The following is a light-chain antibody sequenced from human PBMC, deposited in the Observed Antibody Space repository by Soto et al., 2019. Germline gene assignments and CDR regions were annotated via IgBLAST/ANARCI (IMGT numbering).Light chain of an antibody. CDR3: PQSYSIPI. J-gene: IGKJ3*01. Sequence: DIQMTQSPSSMSASVGDRVTITCRASQSISNYLTCYQQKPGKAPKLLIYAASSLQSGVPSRFSGSGSGTDITIYISMLQADDLATYYCPQSYSIPIFGPGTKVDI. CDR2: AAS. V-gene: IGKV1-39*01. CDR1: QSISNY.